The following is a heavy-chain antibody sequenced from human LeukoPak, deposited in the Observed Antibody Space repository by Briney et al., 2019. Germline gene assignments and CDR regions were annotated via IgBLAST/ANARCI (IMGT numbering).Heavy chain of an antibody. V-gene: IGHV4-38-2*01. CDR1: GYSISSGYY. J-gene: IGHJ5*02. CDR3: ARVMSQAGHNWFDP. CDR2: IYHSGST. D-gene: IGHD6-19*01. Sequence: PSETLSLTCAVSGYSISSGYYWGWIRQPPGKGLEWIGSIYHSGSTYYNPSLKSRVAISVDTSKNQFSLKLSSVTAADTAVYYCARVMSQAGHNWFDPWGQGTLVTVSS.